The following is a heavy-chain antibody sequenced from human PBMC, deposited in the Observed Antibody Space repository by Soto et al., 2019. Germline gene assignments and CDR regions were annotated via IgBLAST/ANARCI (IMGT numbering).Heavy chain of an antibody. V-gene: IGHV3-7*01. Sequence: PGGSLRLSCVASGFPFSSYWMSWVRQAPGKGLEWVANIKQDGSEKYYVDSVKGRFTISRDNAKNSLYLQMNSLRAEDTAVYYCARGAERITVFDGDYGMDVWGQGTTVTVSS. J-gene: IGHJ6*02. CDR1: GFPFSSYW. CDR2: IKQDGSEK. D-gene: IGHD3-3*01. CDR3: ARGAERITVFDGDYGMDV.